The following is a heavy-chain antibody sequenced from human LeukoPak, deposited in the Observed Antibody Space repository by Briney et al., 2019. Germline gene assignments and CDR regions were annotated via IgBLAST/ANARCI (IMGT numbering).Heavy chain of an antibody. J-gene: IGHJ4*02. V-gene: IGHV3-48*04. CDR1: GFTFSSYS. CDR3: ARVSDSSGRYYFDY. CDR2: ISSSSSTI. Sequence: QTGGSLRLSCAASGFTFSSYSMNWVRQAPGKGLEWVSYISSSSSTIYYADSVKGRFTISRDNAKNSLYLQMNSLRAEDTAVYYCARVSDSSGRYYFDYWGQGTLVTVSS. D-gene: IGHD6-19*01.